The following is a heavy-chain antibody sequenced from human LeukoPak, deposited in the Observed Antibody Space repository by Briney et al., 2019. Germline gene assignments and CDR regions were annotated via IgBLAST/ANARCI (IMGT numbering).Heavy chain of an antibody. Sequence: SETLSLTCTVSGGSISSYYWSWIRQPPGKGLEWIGYIYTSGSTNYNPSLKSRVTISVDTSKNQFSLQLSSVTAADTAVYYCARLPRWSGYDDYWGQGTLVTVSS. CDR2: IYTSGST. J-gene: IGHJ4*02. CDR3: ARLPRWSGYDDY. V-gene: IGHV4-4*09. D-gene: IGHD5-12*01. CDR1: GGSISSYY.